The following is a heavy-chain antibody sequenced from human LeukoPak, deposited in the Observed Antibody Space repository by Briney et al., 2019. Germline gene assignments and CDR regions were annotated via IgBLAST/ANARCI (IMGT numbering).Heavy chain of an antibody. CDR2: IIPIFGTA. CDR3: AREGHDYDFWSGYQAYYFDY. V-gene: IGHV1-69*13. J-gene: IGHJ4*02. Sequence: SVKVSCKASGGTFSSYAISWVRQAPGQGLEWMGGIIPIFGTANYAQKFQGRVTITADESTSTAYMELSSLRSEDTAVYYCAREGHDYDFWSGYQAYYFDYWGQGTLVTVSS. D-gene: IGHD3-3*01. CDR1: GGTFSSYA.